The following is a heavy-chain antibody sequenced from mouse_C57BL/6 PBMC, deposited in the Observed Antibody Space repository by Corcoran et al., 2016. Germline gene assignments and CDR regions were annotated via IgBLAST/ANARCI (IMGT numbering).Heavy chain of an antibody. Sequence: EVQLQQSGPELVKPGASVKISCKASGYTFTDYYMNWVKQSHGKSLEWIGDINPNNGGTSYNQKFKGKATLTVDKSSSTAYMELRSLTSEDTAVYYLARFYFDYWGQGTTLTVSS. CDR3: ARFYFDY. CDR1: GYTFTDYY. CDR2: INPNNGGT. J-gene: IGHJ2*01. V-gene: IGHV1-26*01.